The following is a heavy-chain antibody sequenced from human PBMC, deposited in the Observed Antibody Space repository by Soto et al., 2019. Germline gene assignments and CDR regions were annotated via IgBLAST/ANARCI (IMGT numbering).Heavy chain of an antibody. V-gene: IGHV1-69*02. CDR2: IIPILGIA. D-gene: IGHD2-15*01. CDR3: AIAFCGSRCYCLVF. J-gene: IGHJ4*02. Sequence: SVKVSCKASGGTFSSYTISWVRQAPGQGLEWMGRIIPILGIANYAQKFQGRVTITADKSTSTAYMELSSLRSDDTAVYYCAIAFCGSRCYCLVFWGQGTQVTVS. CDR1: GGTFSSYT.